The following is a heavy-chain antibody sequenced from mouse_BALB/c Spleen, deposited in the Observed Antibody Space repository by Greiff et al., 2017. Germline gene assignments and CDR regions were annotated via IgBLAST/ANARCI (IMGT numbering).Heavy chain of an antibody. Sequence: QVQLQQSGPGLVAPSQSLSITCTVSGFSLTSYGVHWVRQPPGKGLEWLGVIWAGGSTNYNSALMSRLSISKDNSKSQVFLKMNSLQTDDTAMYYCARAGSDYYGSSGFAYWGQGTLVTVSA. D-gene: IGHD1-1*01. CDR3: ARAGSDYYGSSGFAY. J-gene: IGHJ3*01. CDR1: GFSLTSYG. CDR2: IWAGGST. V-gene: IGHV2-9*02.